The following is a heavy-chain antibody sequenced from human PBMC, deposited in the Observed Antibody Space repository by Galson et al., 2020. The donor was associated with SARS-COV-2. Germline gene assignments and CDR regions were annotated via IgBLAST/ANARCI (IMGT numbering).Heavy chain of an antibody. CDR3: ARISGGHSGYFDL. J-gene: IGHJ2*01. CDR2: ISSGGTTI. CDR1: GFTFSDYY. D-gene: IGHD2-21*02. Sequence: GESLKISCAASGFTFSDYYMSWIRQAPGKGLEWVSYISSGGTTIYYADSVKGRFTISRDNAKNSLYLQMNSLRAEDTAVYYCARISGGHSGYFDLWGRGTLVTVSS. V-gene: IGHV3-11*01.